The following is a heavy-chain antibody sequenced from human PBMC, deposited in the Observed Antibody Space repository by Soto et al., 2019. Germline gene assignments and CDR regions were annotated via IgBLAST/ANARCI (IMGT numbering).Heavy chain of an antibody. CDR1: GVSFSGYY. J-gene: IGHJ4*02. D-gene: IGHD6-13*01. V-gene: IGHV4-34*01. Sequence: VQLQQWGAGLLKPSETMSLTCAVYGVSFSGYYWSLIRQPPGKGREWIGEINHSGSTNYNPSLKSRVTRSVDTSKNQFSLKLRSVTAAATAVYYCARVPAYSSSLYGQGNWGQGSLVTVS. CDR2: INHSGST. CDR3: ARVPAYSSSLYGQGN.